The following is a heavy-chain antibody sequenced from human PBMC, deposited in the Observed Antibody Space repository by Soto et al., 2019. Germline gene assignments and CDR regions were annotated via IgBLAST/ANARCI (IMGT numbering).Heavy chain of an antibody. CDR3: AHRKSEGLQLVLDY. CDR2: IYWDDDK. Sequence: QITLKESGPTLVKPTQTLTLTCTFSGFSLSTSGVGVGWIRQPPGKALEWLALIYWDDDKHYSPSLKSRLTITQDTSKNQVVLTMTNMDPVDTATYYCAHRKSEGLQLVLDYWGQGTLVTVSS. V-gene: IGHV2-5*02. D-gene: IGHD5-12*01. CDR1: GFSLSTSGVG. J-gene: IGHJ4*02.